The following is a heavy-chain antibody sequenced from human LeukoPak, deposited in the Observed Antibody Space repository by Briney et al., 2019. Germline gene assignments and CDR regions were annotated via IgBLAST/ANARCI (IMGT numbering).Heavy chain of an antibody. CDR1: GFTVSSNC. V-gene: IGHV3-66*01. J-gene: IGHJ5*02. CDR2: IYSGGST. D-gene: IGHD6-13*01. Sequence: GSLRLSCAASGFTVSSNCMSWVRQAPGKGLEWVSVIYSGGSTYYADSVKGRFTISRDNSKNTLYLQMNSLRAEDTAVYYCAKDTIAAAGIGISAWGQGTLVTVSS. CDR3: AKDTIAAAGIGISA.